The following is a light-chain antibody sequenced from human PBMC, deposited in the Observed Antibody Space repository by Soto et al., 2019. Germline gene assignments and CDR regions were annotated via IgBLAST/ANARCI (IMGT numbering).Light chain of an antibody. V-gene: IGKV1-33*01. CDR2: DAS. CDR1: QDITNY. Sequence: DIQMTQSPSSLSASVGDRVTITCQASQDITNYLNWYQQKPGKAPRLLLYDASSLETGVPSRFSGSGSGTDFTLKITRVEAEDVGIYYCMQTVQIPVTFGQGTRLEIK. CDR3: MQTVQIPVT. J-gene: IGKJ5*01.